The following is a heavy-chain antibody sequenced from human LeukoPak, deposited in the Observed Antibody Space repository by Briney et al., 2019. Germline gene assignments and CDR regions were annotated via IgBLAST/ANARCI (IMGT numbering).Heavy chain of an antibody. Sequence: SETLSLTCAVYGRSFSGYYWSWIRQPPGKGLEWIGEINHSGSTNYNPSLKSRVTISVDTSKNQFSLKLSSVTAADTAVYYCARGPSSGTIVARDYWGQGTLVTVSS. CDR2: INHSGST. D-gene: IGHD2-15*01. CDR1: GRSFSGYY. J-gene: IGHJ4*02. CDR3: ARGPSSGTIVARDY. V-gene: IGHV4-34*01.